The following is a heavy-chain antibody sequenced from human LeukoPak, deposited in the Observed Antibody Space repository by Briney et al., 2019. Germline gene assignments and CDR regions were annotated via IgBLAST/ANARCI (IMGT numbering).Heavy chain of an antibody. Sequence: EASVTVSCKASGYTFTSYGIIWVRQAPGQGLDWMGWISPYNGKTNYAQKFQDRLTMTTDTSTRTAYMELRSLRSDDTAVYYCASCHCTYGVCYGECEYFQHWGQGTLVTVSS. CDR1: GYTFTSYG. CDR2: ISPYNGKT. V-gene: IGHV1-18*01. CDR3: ASCHCTYGVCYGECEYFQH. J-gene: IGHJ1*01. D-gene: IGHD2-8*01.